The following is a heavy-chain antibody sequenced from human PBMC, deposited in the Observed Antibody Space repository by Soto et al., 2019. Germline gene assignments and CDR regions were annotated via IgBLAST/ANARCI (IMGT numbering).Heavy chain of an antibody. CDR1: GGSISSYY. J-gene: IGHJ4*02. CDR2: IYYSGST. D-gene: IGHD4-17*01. CDR3: ARGLDYGDYVFDY. Sequence: TSETLSLTCTVSGGSISSYYWSWIRQPPEKGLEWIGYIYYSGSTNHNPSLKSRVTISVDTSKNQFSLKLSPVTAADTAVYYCARGLDYGDYVFDYWGQGTLVTVSS. V-gene: IGHV4-59*01.